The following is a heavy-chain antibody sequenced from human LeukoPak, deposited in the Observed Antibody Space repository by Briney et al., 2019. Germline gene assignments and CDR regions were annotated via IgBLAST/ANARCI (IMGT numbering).Heavy chain of an antibody. CDR2: IYYTGST. CDR3: ARHFCSGDKCYYFDY. J-gene: IGHJ4*02. V-gene: IGHV4-59*01. D-gene: IGHD2-15*01. CDR1: GGSISSYH. Sequence: SETLSLTCTASGGSISSYHWSWIRQPPGKGLEWIGFIYYTGSTNYNPSLKSRASILVDTSKNQFSLKLSSVTAADTAVYFCARHFCSGDKCYYFDYWGQGTLVTVSS.